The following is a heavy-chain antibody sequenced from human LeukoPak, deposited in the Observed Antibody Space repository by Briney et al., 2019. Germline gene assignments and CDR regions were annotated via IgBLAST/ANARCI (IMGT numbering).Heavy chain of an antibody. Sequence: ASVKVSCKASGYSFTDKYMHWVRQAPGQGLEWMGWINPNSGGTNYAQKFQGRVTMTRDTSISTAYMELSRLRSDDTAVYYCARSLYSGSYYRFGYWGQGTLVTVSS. V-gene: IGHV1-2*02. D-gene: IGHD1-26*01. CDR2: INPNSGGT. J-gene: IGHJ4*02. CDR3: ARSLYSGSYYRFGY. CDR1: GYSFTDKY.